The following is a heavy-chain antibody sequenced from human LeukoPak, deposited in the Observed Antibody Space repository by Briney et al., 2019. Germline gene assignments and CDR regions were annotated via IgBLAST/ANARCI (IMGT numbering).Heavy chain of an antibody. D-gene: IGHD1-14*01. CDR1: GGTFSSYA. J-gene: IGHJ4*02. CDR2: IIPIFGTA. Sequence: GASVKVSCKASGGTFSSYAISWVRQAPGQGLEWMGGIIPIFGTANYAQKFQGRVTITTDESTSTAYMELSSLRSEDTAVYYCARGNPHREGGFDYWGQGTLVTVSS. V-gene: IGHV1-69*05. CDR3: ARGNPHREGGFDY.